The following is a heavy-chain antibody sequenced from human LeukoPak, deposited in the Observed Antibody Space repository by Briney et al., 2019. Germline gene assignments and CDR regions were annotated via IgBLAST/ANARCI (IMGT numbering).Heavy chain of an antibody. V-gene: IGHV3-23*01. J-gene: IGHJ3*01. CDR3: ARGASSWEYTTFDV. Sequence: GGSLRLSCAASGFKFTNYAMHWVRQAPGKGLEWVSTIGGSGVTKFYADSVEGRFTISRDSSNNALFLQMNSLRAEDMAIYYCARGASSWEYTTFDVWGQGTIVTVSS. CDR1: GFKFTNYA. CDR2: IGGSGVTK. D-gene: IGHD6-13*01.